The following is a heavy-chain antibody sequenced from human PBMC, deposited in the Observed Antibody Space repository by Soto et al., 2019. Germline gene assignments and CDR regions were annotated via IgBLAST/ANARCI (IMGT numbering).Heavy chain of an antibody. CDR1: GFSFSDYD. Sequence: EMHLVASGGGLVQAGESLRVSCAASGFSFSDYDMHWVRQTTGEGLEWISAIGAADDPYYAASVKGRFSVSRDNAQKSLYLQMNSLRVGDTAVYYCARAYSGQLPRRADYYYAMDVWGRGTTVTVSS. CDR2: IGAADDP. CDR3: ARAYSGQLPRRADYYYAMDV. J-gene: IGHJ6*02. D-gene: IGHD2-2*01. V-gene: IGHV3-13*05.